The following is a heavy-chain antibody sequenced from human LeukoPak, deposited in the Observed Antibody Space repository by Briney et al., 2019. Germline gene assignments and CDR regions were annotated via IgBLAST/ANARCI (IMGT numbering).Heavy chain of an antibody. CDR2: IYTSGST. CDR1: GGSISGYY. CDR3: ARERLDFWSDYYTERWFDP. D-gene: IGHD3-3*01. Sequence: SETLSLTCTVSGGSISGYYWSWIRQPAGKGLEWIGRIYTSGSTNYNPSLKSRVTMSVDTSRNQFSLKLSSVTAADTAVYYCARERLDFWSDYYTERWFDPWGQGTLVTVSS. V-gene: IGHV4-4*07. J-gene: IGHJ5*02.